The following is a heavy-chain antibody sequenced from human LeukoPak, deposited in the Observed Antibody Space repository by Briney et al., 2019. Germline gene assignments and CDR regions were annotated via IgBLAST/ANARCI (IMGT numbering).Heavy chain of an antibody. J-gene: IGHJ6*04. Sequence: GGSLRLSCAASGFTFSSYWMHWVRQAPGKGLEWVAVISYDANDKYYADSVKGRFTISRDNSKNTLYLQMNNLRAEDTAVYYCAELGITMIGGVWGKGTTVTISS. V-gene: IGHV3-33*08. CDR2: ISYDANDK. CDR1: GFTFSSYW. D-gene: IGHD3-10*02. CDR3: AELGITMIGGV.